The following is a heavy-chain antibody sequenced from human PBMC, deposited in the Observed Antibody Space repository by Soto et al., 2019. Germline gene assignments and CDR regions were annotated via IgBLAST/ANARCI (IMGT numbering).Heavy chain of an antibody. D-gene: IGHD3-16*01. CDR2: IKEDGSEG. Sequence: PASGFTFTNYWMSWVRQAPGKGLEWVANIKEDGSEGYYVDSVKGRFTISRDNAKNSLYLQMNSLRDEVTAVYFCGTGSSVWGGGDYWGQGTLVTGSS. CDR3: GTGSSVWGGGDY. CDR1: GFTFTNYW. V-gene: IGHV3-7*01. J-gene: IGHJ4*02.